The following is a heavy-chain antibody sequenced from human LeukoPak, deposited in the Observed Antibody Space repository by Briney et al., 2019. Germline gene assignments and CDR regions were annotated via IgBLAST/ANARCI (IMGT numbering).Heavy chain of an antibody. CDR3: ARHKTTTVTRTGFDP. V-gene: IGHV3-48*04. Sequence: GGSLRLSCAASGFTFSSYSLNWVRQAPGKGLEWVSYISPSSSSTYYADSVKGRFTISRDNAKNSLYLQMNSLRAEDTAVYYCARHKTTTVTRTGFDPWGQGTLVTVSS. J-gene: IGHJ5*02. CDR1: GFTFSSYS. CDR2: ISPSSSST. D-gene: IGHD4-17*01.